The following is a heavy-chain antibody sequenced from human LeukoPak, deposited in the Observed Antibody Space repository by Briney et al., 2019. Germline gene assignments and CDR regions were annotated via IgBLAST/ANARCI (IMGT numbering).Heavy chain of an antibody. CDR3: VRDNYGVDY. J-gene: IGHJ4*02. Sequence: SGGSLRLSCAASGFIFSSWWMIWFRRLPGKGLVSVSHINTDGSYIRYADSVKGRFTTSRDNAKNTLYLQMNSLRAEDTAVYYCVRDNYGVDYWGQGTLVTVSS. CDR1: GFIFSSWW. D-gene: IGHD3-10*01. V-gene: IGHV3-74*01. CDR2: INTDGSYI.